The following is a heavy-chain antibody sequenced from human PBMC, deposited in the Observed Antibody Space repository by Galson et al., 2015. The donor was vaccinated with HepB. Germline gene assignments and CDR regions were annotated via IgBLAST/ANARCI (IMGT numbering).Heavy chain of an antibody. CDR1: GFTFSGYS. Sequence: SLRLSCAASGFTFSGYSMNWVRQAPGKGLEWVSYISTSSSIIYYADSVKGRFTISRDNAKKSLYLQMNSLRAEDTAVYFCARDGGDSNFDYWGQGTLVTVSS. CDR3: ARDGGDSNFDY. J-gene: IGHJ4*02. CDR2: ISTSSSII. D-gene: IGHD3-16*01. V-gene: IGHV3-48*01.